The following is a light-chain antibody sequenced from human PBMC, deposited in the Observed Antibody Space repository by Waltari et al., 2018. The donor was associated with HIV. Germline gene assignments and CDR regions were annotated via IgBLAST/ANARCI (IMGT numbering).Light chain of an antibody. Sequence: DIQMTQSPSSLSASVGDRVTITCQASQDINNYLNWYQQKPGKAPKLLIYDASNLATGVPSRFSGSGSGTDFTFTISTLQPEDIATYYCQHYDNLRAFTFGGGTKVEIK. CDR3: QHYDNLRAFT. CDR2: DAS. V-gene: IGKV1-33*01. CDR1: QDINNY. J-gene: IGKJ4*01.